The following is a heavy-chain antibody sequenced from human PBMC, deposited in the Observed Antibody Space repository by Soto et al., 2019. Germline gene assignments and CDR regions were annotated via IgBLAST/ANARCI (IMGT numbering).Heavy chain of an antibody. D-gene: IGHD3-10*01. CDR2: IYYSGST. J-gene: IGHJ4*02. V-gene: IGHV4-39*07. CDR1: GGSISSSSYY. CDR3: TRDRSGSYYSDS. Sequence: SETLSLTCTVSGGSISSSSYYWGWIRQPPGKGLERIGSIYYSGSTYYNPSLKSRVTISVDTSTTTAYMELSSLRFEDTAVYYCTRDRSGSYYSDSWGQGTLVTVSS.